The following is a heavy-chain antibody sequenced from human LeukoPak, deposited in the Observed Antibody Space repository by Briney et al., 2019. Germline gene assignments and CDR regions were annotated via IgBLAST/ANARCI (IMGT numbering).Heavy chain of an antibody. CDR2: IRPDGRKK. Sequence: GGSLRLSCSTSGLTFNTCGMHWVRQAPGRGLEWLTLIRPDGRKKFYSDSVKGRFTVSRDNFKNMLYLEMNSLRSGDTAVYYCVKDDPVLHYWGQGTLVSVSS. V-gene: IGHV3-30*02. CDR1: GLTFNTCG. J-gene: IGHJ4*02. CDR3: VKDDPVLHY.